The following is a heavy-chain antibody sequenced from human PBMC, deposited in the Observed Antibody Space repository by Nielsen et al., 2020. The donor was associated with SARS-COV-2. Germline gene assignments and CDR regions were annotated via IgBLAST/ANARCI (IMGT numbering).Heavy chain of an antibody. CDR2: ISGSGATT. D-gene: IGHD6-6*01. Sequence: GESLKISCAVSGFTFNNNAMSWVRQAPGKGLEWVSAISGSGATTYYADSVKGRFTISRDNSKNTLYLQMNSLRAEDTAVYYCAKEEYSSPSYGMDVWGQGTTVTVSS. V-gene: IGHV3-23*01. CDR3: AKEEYSSPSYGMDV. J-gene: IGHJ6*02. CDR1: GFTFNNNA.